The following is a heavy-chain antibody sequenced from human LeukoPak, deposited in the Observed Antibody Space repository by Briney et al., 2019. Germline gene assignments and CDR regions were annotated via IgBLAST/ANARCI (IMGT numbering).Heavy chain of an antibody. J-gene: IGHJ6*02. CDR3: ARARIMITFGGVIVMGYYYYGMDV. CDR1: GFTLSGYF. V-gene: IGHV3-7*01. CDR2: IKGDGSEK. Sequence: GGSLRLSCAASGFTLSGYFMSWVRQAPGEGLEWVASIKGDGSEKYYVDSVKGRFTISRDNAKNSLYLQMNSLRAEDTAVYYCARARIMITFGGVIVMGYYYYGMDVWGQGTTVTVSS. D-gene: IGHD3-16*02.